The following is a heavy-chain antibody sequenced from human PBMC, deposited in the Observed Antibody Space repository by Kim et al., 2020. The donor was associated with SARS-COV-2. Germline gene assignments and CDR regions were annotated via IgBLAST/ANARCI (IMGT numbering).Heavy chain of an antibody. CDR2: YT. CDR3: AGGKNKDLDV. Sequence: YTNYADSAKGRFTISRDNAKNSLYLQITSLRVEDTAVYYCAGGKNKDLDVWGQGTTVTVS. J-gene: IGHJ6*02. V-gene: IGHV3-11*05.